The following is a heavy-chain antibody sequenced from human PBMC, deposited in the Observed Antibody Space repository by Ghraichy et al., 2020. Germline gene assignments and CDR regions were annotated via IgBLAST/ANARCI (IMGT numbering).Heavy chain of an antibody. CDR1: GDSVSSNSSA. D-gene: IGHD2-15*01. V-gene: IGHV6-1*01. J-gene: IGHJ6*02. Sequence: TLSLTCAISGDSVSSNSSAWNWIRQSPSRGLELLGRTYYRSKWYNDYAVSVKSRITINPDTSKNQFSLQLNSVTPEDTTVYYCSRGAGYCSGGSCYVTDYYYYGMDVWGHGTTVIVFS. CDR3: SRGAGYCSGGSCYVTDYYYYGMDV. CDR2: TYYRSKWYN.